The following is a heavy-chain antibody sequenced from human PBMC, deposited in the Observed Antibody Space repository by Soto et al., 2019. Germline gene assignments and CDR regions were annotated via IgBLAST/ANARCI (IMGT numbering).Heavy chain of an antibody. CDR3: PKDRLGKYQLLSFYYYYGMDV. V-gene: IGHV3-23*01. J-gene: IGHJ6*02. CDR2: ISGSGGST. D-gene: IGHD2-2*01. Sequence: PGVSLRLSCAASGFTFSTYAMSWVRQAPGKGLEWVSAISGSGGSTYYADPVKGRFTISRDNSKNTLYLQMNSLRAEDTAVHYCPKDRLGKYQLLSFYYYYGMDVWGQGTTVTVSS. CDR1: GFTFSTYA.